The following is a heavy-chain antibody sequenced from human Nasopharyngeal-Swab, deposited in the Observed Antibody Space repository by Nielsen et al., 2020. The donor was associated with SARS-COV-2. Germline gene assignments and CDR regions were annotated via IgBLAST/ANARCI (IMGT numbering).Heavy chain of an antibody. CDR2: IWYDGSNK. D-gene: IGHD4-17*01. J-gene: IGHJ6*02. CDR3: ARTVSYYYGMDV. CDR1: GFTFRSYA. V-gene: IGHV3-33*01. Sequence: GGSLRLSCVVSGFTFRSYAMHWVRQAPGKGLEWVAVIWYDGSNKYYADSVKGRFTISRDNSKNTLYLQMNSLRAEDTAVYYCARTVSYYYGMDVWGQGTTVTVSS.